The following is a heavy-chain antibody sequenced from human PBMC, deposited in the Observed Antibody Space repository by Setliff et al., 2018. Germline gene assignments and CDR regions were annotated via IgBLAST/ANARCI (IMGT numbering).Heavy chain of an antibody. D-gene: IGHD3-3*01. CDR2: IRQDGTNK. J-gene: IGHJ4*02. CDR1: GFIISDYW. Sequence: GGSLRLSCVASGFIISDYWMTWVRQAPGKGLEWAADIRQDGTNKYYADSVKGRFAISRDNAKNSLYLQMNSLRAEDTALYYCAREVWNYYDKSWSGYADHWGQGTLVTVSS. CDR3: AREVWNYYDKSWSGYADH. V-gene: IGHV3-7*03.